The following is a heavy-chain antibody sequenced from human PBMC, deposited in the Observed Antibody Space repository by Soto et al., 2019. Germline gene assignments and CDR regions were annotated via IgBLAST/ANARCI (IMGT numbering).Heavy chain of an antibody. CDR3: ARAADTAMDLLDY. CDR1: GFDFRNYA. Sequence: GGSLRLSCAASGFDFRNYAMHWVRQSPGKGPEWVAITSDDGDIQYYADSVKGRFTISRDNSKNTLFLQMTSLRTEDAAVYFCARAADTAMDLLDYWGQGTLVTVSS. J-gene: IGHJ4*02. D-gene: IGHD5-18*01. CDR2: TSDDGDIQ. V-gene: IGHV3-30-3*01.